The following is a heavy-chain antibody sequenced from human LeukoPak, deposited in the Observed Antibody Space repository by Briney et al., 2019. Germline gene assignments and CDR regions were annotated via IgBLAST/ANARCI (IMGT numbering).Heavy chain of an antibody. D-gene: IGHD5-18*01. CDR1: GFTFDDYA. V-gene: IGHV3-9*01. J-gene: IGHJ4*02. CDR2: ISWNSVNI. Sequence: GGSLRLSCTASGFTFDDYAMHWVRQAPGRGLEWVSGISWNSVNIGYADSVKGRFTISRDNAKNSLYLQMNSLRAEDTALYYCAKDRGMYSYGSLDYWGQGTLVTVSS. CDR3: AKDRGMYSYGSLDY.